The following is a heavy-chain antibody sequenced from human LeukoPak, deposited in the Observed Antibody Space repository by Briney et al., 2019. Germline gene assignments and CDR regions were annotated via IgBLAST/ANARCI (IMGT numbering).Heavy chain of an antibody. J-gene: IGHJ4*02. D-gene: IGHD2-15*01. Sequence: GGSLRLSCAASGFTFSSYPMNWVRQAPGKGLEWVSTIGSSGDSTYYADSVKGRFTISRDSSKNTLYLQMNSLRAEDTAVYFCAKLGCSTVAFDHWGQGTLVTVSS. CDR1: GFTFSSYP. CDR3: AKLGCSTVAFDH. V-gene: IGHV3-23*01. CDR2: IGSSGDST.